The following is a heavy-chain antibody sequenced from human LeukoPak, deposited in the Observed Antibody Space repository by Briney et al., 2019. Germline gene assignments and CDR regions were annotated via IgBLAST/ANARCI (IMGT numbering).Heavy chain of an antibody. CDR3: ARDSYSYEGRVSDY. Sequence: GGSLRLSCAASGFTFSSYGMHWVRQAPGQGLEWMGWISAYNGNTNYAQKLQGRVTMTTDTSTSTAYMELRSLRSDDTAVYYCARDSYSYEGRVSDYWGQGTLVTVSS. CDR1: GFTFSSYG. V-gene: IGHV1-18*01. CDR2: ISAYNGNT. D-gene: IGHD5-18*01. J-gene: IGHJ4*02.